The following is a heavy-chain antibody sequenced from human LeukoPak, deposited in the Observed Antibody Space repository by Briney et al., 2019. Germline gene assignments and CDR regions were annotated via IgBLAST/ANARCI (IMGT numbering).Heavy chain of an antibody. D-gene: IGHD4-17*01. Sequence: GGSLRLSCAASGFTFSNYWMHWVRKAPGKGLEWVAVISYDGSNKYYADSVKGRFTISRDNSKNTLYLQMNSLRAEDTAVYYCASPFDDYGDYSASNAFDIWGQGTMVTVSS. V-gene: IGHV3-30-3*01. J-gene: IGHJ3*02. CDR3: ASPFDDYGDYSASNAFDI. CDR2: ISYDGSNK. CDR1: GFTFSNYW.